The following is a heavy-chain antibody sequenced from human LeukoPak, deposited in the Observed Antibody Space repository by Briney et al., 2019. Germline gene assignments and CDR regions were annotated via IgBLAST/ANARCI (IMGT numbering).Heavy chain of an antibody. V-gene: IGHV3-9*01. J-gene: IGHJ4*02. Sequence: GWSLRLSCAASGFTFDDYAMHWVRQAPGKGLEWVSGISWNSGSIGYADSVKGRFTISRDNAKNSLYLQMNSLRAEDTALYYCAKDQSRFLEWLLEWGQGTLVTVSS. CDR1: GFTFDDYA. CDR3: AKDQSRFLEWLLE. D-gene: IGHD3-3*01. CDR2: ISWNSGSI.